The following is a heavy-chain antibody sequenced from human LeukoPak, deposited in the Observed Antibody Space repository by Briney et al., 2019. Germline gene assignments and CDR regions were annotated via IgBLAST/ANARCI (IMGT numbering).Heavy chain of an antibody. Sequence: PSETLSLTCSVSGASINSYYWTWIRQFPGKGLEWIGYIYHTGSTNYSPSLRSRVTISIDTSQSQFSLKLNSVTAADTAIYYCTRLPPFAAFFDFCGQGILVSVSS. D-gene: IGHD6-13*01. CDR1: GASINSYY. CDR3: TRLPPFAAFFDF. V-gene: IGHV4-59*01. J-gene: IGHJ4*02. CDR2: IYHTGST.